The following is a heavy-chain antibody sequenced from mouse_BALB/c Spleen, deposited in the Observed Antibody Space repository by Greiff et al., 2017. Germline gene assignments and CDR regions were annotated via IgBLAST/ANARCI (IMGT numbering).Heavy chain of an antibody. CDR1: GFTFSSYA. J-gene: IGHJ2*01. CDR3: ARVITTVVALYYFDY. D-gene: IGHD1-1*01. V-gene: IGHV5-9-4*01. Sequence: EVQLVESGGGLVKPGGSLKLSCAASGFTFSSYAMSWVRQSPEKRLEWVAEISSGGSYTYYPDTVTGRFTISRDNAKNTLYLEMSSLRSEDTAMYYCARVITTVVALYYFDYWGQGTTLTVSS. CDR2: ISSGGSYT.